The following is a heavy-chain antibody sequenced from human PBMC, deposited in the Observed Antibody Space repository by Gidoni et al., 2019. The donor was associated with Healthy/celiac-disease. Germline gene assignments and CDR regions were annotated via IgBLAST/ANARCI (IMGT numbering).Heavy chain of an antibody. Sequence: QVQLQQWGAGLLRPSETLSITCAVYGGSFSGYYWSWIRQPPGKGLEWIGEINHSGSTNYNPSLKSRVTISVDTSKNQFSLKLSSVTAADTAVYYCASGRGYYYYYYMDVWGKGTTVTVSS. CDR2: INHSGST. CDR3: ASGRGYYYYYYMDV. CDR1: GGSFSGYY. J-gene: IGHJ6*03. V-gene: IGHV4-34*01.